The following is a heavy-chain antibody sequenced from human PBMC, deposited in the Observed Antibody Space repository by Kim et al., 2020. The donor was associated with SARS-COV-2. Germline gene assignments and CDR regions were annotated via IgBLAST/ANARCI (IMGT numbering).Heavy chain of an antibody. CDR2: IYYSGST. Sequence: SETLSLTCTVSGGSISSYYWSWIRQPPGKGLEWIGYIYYSGSTNYNPSLKSRVTISVDTSKNQFSLKLSSVTAADTAVYYCARAASNDWRSFSFDYWGQGTLVTVSS. D-gene: IGHD3-16*01. CDR1: GGSISSYY. CDR3: ARAASNDWRSFSFDY. V-gene: IGHV4-59*08. J-gene: IGHJ4*02.